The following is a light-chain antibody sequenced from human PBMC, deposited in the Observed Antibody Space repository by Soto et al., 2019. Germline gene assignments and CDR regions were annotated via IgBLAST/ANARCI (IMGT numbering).Light chain of an antibody. V-gene: IGKV1-5*03. Sequence: DIQMTQSPSTLSASVGDRVTITCRASQSISSWLAWYQQKPGKAPNLLIYKASSLESGVPSRFSGSGSGTEFTLTISSLQPDDFATYYCQQYNTCWTFGQGTKV. CDR2: KAS. J-gene: IGKJ1*01. CDR1: QSISSW. CDR3: QQYNTCWT.